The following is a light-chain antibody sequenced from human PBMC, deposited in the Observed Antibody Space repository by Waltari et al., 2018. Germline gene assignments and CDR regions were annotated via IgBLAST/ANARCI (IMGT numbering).Light chain of an antibody. CDR1: QRFMQS. J-gene: IGKJ1*01. CDR3: QHYLGLPVT. Sequence: SARARQRFMQSLARYQRKPVQSHRHLIYGATASATGIPDRFSGGGSETDVSLTISRLEPDDFAVYYCQHYLGLPVTFGQRTTGEI. V-gene: IGKV3-20*01. CDR2: GAT.